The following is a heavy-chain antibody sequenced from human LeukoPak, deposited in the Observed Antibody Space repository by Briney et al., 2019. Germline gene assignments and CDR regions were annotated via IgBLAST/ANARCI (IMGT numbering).Heavy chain of an antibody. J-gene: IGHJ3*02. CDR1: GFTFSDYY. V-gene: IGHV3-11*03. Sequence: GGSLRLSCAASGFTFSDYYMSWVRQAPRKGLEWVSYISSSSSYTNYADSVKGRFTISRDNAKNSLYLQMTSLRAEDTAVYYCARRFWYAFDIWGQGTMVTVSS. D-gene: IGHD3-3*01. CDR2: ISSSSSYT. CDR3: ARRFWYAFDI.